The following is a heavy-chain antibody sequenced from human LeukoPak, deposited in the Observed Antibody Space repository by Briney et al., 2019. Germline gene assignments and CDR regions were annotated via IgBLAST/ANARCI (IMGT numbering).Heavy chain of an antibody. CDR1: GGSLSYSF. CDR3: ARYGGTSGYYYFDY. J-gene: IGHJ4*02. D-gene: IGHD3-22*01. Sequence: SETLSLTCTVSGGSLSYSFWSWIRQPADKGLEWIGRIYTSGSTDYNPSLKSRVTMSLDTSKTQFSLKLTSVTAADTAVYYCARYGGTSGYYYFDYWGQGTLVTVSS. V-gene: IGHV4-4*07. CDR2: IYTSGST.